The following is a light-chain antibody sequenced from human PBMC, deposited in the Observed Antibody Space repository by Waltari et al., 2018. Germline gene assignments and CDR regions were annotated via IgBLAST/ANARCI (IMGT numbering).Light chain of an antibody. CDR3: HSRDASGSGGA. V-gene: IGLV3-19*01. J-gene: IGLJ2*01. CDR1: SLRSYY. Sequence: TQDPAVSVAMGKTVRITCQGDSLRSYYASWYQQRPGQAPILVMYDKNSRPSGFPDRFSGSSSDDTASLTITGAQAEDEAYYYCHSRDASGSGGAFGGGTKLTVL. CDR2: DKN.